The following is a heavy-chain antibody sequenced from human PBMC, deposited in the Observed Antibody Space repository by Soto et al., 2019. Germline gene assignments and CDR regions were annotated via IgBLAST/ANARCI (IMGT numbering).Heavy chain of an antibody. V-gene: IGHV3-33*01. CDR1: GFTFSSYG. CDR3: ARAAPLTTSTYYYDPSSRYNVRPIDY. D-gene: IGHD3-22*01. Sequence: GGSRRLSCAASGFTFSSYGMHWVRQAPGKGLEWVAVIWYDGSNKYYADSVKGRFTISRDNSKNTLYLQMNSLRAEDTAVYYCARAAPLTTSTYYYDPSSRYNVRPIDYWGQGTLVTVSS. CDR2: IWYDGSNK. J-gene: IGHJ4*02.